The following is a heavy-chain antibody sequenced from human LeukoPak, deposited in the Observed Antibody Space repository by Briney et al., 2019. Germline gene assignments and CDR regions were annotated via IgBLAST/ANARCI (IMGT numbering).Heavy chain of an antibody. CDR2: ISYDGSYK. CDR1: GFTFSSCA. J-gene: IGHJ6*03. CDR3: ARDPTDYYDSSGAYYYYYMDV. Sequence: PGGSMRLSCAASGFTFSSCAMHWVRQAPGKGLEWVAVISYDGSYKYYADSVKGRFTISRDNSKNTLYLQMNSLRAEDTAVYYCARDPTDYYDSSGAYYYYYMDVWGKGTTVTVSS. V-gene: IGHV3-30*04. D-gene: IGHD3-22*01.